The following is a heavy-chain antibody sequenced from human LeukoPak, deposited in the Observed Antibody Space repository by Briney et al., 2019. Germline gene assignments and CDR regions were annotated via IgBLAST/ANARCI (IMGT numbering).Heavy chain of an antibody. J-gene: IGHJ6*03. CDR3: ARPSPRGWHHYYYMDV. D-gene: IGHD6-19*01. Sequence: PSETLSLTCTVSGGSLSSSSFYWGWLRQPPGKGLEWFGSIYYSGSTYYNPSLKSRVTISVDTSKNQFSLKLSSVPAADTAVYYCARPSPRGWHHYYYMDVWGKGTTVTVSS. V-gene: IGHV4-39*01. CDR2: IYYSGST. CDR1: GGSLSSSSFY.